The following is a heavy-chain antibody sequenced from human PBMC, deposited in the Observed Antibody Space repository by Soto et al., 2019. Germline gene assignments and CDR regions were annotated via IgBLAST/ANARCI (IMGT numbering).Heavy chain of an antibody. V-gene: IGHV3-23*01. D-gene: IGHD4-17*01. CDR2: ISGSGGST. CDR3: AKDRHDYQIIYYYGMDV. J-gene: IGHJ6*02. CDR1: GFTFSSYA. Sequence: GGSLRLSCAASGFTFSSYAMSWVRQAPGKGLEWVSAISGSGGSTYYADSVKGRFTISRDNSKNTLYLQMNSLRAEDTAVYYCAKDRHDYQIIYYYGMDVWGQGTTVTVSS.